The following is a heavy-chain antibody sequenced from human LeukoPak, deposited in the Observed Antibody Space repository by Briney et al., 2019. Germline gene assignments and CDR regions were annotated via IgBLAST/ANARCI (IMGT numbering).Heavy chain of an antibody. CDR2: ISYDGSNK. Sequence: GGSLRLSCAASGFTFSNYWMHWVRQAPGKGLEWVAVISYDGSNKYYADSVKGRFTISRDNSKNTLYLQMNSLRAEDTAVYYCARVYESYYYGSGSYGDYWGQGTLVTVSS. D-gene: IGHD3-10*01. CDR1: GFTFSNYW. J-gene: IGHJ4*02. CDR3: ARVYESYYYGSGSYGDY. V-gene: IGHV3-30-3*01.